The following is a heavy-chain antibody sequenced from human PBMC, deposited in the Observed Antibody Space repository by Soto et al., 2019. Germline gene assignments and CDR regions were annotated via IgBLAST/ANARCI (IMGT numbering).Heavy chain of an antibody. Sequence: EVQLVESGGGLVQPGGSLRLSCEASRGAFGDYWMHWVRQAPGKGLVWVSRINRDANDIIYADSVKGRFTASRDNAKNMVFLQMSSLRVEDTAVYYCARDVPHKGFESWGQGTLVTVSS. V-gene: IGHV3-74*01. J-gene: IGHJ5*01. CDR3: ARDVPHKGFES. CDR2: INRDANDI. D-gene: IGHD3-10*02. CDR1: RGAFGDYW.